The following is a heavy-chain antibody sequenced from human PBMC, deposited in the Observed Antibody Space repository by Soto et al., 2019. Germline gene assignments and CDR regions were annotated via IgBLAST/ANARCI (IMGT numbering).Heavy chain of an antibody. CDR3: TTDSVYDSSTRNY. V-gene: IGHV3-64*04. CDR2: ISHNGDHT. D-gene: IGHD3-22*01. CDR1: GLSFSNSA. J-gene: IGHJ4*02. Sequence: GGSLSLSCSPSGLSFSNSAIHWVRQAPGKGLEYVSAISHNGDHTYYAAPVKGRFTISRDDSKNTLYLQMNSLKTEDTAVYYCTTDSVYDSSTRNYWGQGTLVTVSS.